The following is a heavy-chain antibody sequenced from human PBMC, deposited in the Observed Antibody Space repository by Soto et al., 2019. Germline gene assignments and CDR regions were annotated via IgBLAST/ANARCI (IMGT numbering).Heavy chain of an antibody. CDR1: GFTFSSYA. Sequence: QVQLVESGGGVVQPGRSLRLSCAASGFTFSSYAMHWVRQAPGKGLEWVAVISYDGSNQYYADSVKGRFTISRDNSKNMLYLQMNSLRAEETAVCYCARGRGCYVTGMDYWGQGTLVTVSS. J-gene: IGHJ4*02. CDR2: ISYDGSNQ. D-gene: IGHD2-15*01. CDR3: ARGRGCYVTGMDY. V-gene: IGHV3-30-3*01.